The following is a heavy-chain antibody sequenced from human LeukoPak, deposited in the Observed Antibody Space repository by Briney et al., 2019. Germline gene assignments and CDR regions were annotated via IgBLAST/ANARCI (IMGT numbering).Heavy chain of an antibody. V-gene: IGHV1-2*02. CDR1: GYTFTGYY. CDR3: ARESNDVGDY. D-gene: IGHD2-8*01. Sequence: ASVKVSCKASGYTFTGYYIHWVRQAPGQGLEWMGWINPNSGGTNYEQKFQGRVTMTRDTSISTAYMELSRLRSDDTAVYYCARESNDVGDYWGQGTLVTVSS. CDR2: INPNSGGT. J-gene: IGHJ4*02.